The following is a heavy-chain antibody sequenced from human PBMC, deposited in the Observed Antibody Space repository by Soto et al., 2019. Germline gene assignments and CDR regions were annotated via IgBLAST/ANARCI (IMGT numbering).Heavy chain of an antibody. CDR2: IDWDDDK. CDR3: ARTVAGINVVDY. J-gene: IGHJ4*02. V-gene: IGHV2-70*01. D-gene: IGHD6-19*01. CDR1: GFSLSTSGMC. Sequence: SGPYAGEPTQTLTLTCTFSGFSLSTSGMCVSWIRQPPGKALEWLALIDWDDDKYYSTSLKTRLTISKDTSKNQVVLTMTNMDPVDTATYDCARTVAGINVVDYWGQGTLVTVSS.